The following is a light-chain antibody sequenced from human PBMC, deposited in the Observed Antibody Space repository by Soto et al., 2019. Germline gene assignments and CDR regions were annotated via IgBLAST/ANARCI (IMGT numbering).Light chain of an antibody. CDR1: QDISNS. CDR3: QNYNSAPLT. J-gene: IGKJ4*01. Sequence: DIQMTQSPSSLSESVGDRVTITCRASQDISNSLAWYQQKPGEVPKVLIYATSILQSGVPARFSGSGSGTDFILTISSLQPEDVATYYCQNYNSAPLTFGGGTKVEI. CDR2: ATS. V-gene: IGKV1-27*01.